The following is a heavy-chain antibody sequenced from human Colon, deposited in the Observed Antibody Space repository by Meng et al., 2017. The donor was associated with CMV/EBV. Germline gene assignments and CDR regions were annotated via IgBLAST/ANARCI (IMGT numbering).Heavy chain of an antibody. V-gene: IGHV1-2*02. D-gene: IGHD3-3*02. CDR3: GRDRHLDP. Sequence: GELVQSGAEVKKPGASVKVSCKTSGYTFTDYYTHWVRQAPGQGLEWMGWINSISGDTNYAQKFKGRVTMTRDTSITTAYMELNSLKSDDTAVYYCGRDRHLDPWGQGTLVTVSS. J-gene: IGHJ5*02. CDR2: INSISGDT. CDR1: GYTFTDYY.